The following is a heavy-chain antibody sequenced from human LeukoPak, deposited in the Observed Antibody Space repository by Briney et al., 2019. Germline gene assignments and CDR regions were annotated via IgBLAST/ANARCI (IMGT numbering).Heavy chain of an antibody. CDR1: GFTFSSYA. CDR2: ISGSGGST. Sequence: GGSLRLSCAASGFTFSSYAMSWVRQAPGKGLEWVSAISGSGGSTYYADSVKGRFTISRDNSKNTLYLQMNSLRAEDTAVYYCAKDSAYYYGSGSYGGPNWFDPWGQGTLVTVSS. J-gene: IGHJ5*02. V-gene: IGHV3-23*01. CDR3: AKDSAYYYGSGSYGGPNWFDP. D-gene: IGHD3-10*01.